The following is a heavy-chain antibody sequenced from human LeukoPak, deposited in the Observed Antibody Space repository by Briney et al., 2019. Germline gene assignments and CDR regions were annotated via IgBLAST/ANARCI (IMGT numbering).Heavy chain of an antibody. CDR2: INHSGST. CDR1: GGSFSGYY. Sequence: PSETLSLTCAVYGGSFSGYYWSWIRQPPGKGLEWIGEINHSGSTNYNPSLKSQVTISVDTSKNQFSLKLSSVTAADTAVYYCARGRTIYGDYVLSWYYWGQGTLVTVSS. V-gene: IGHV4-34*01. J-gene: IGHJ4*02. CDR3: ARGRTIYGDYVLSWYY. D-gene: IGHD4-17*01.